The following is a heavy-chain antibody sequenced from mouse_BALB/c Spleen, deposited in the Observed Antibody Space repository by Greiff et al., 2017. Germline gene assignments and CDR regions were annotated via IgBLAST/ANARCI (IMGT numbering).Heavy chain of an antibody. Sequence: EVQGVESGAELVKPGASVKLSCTASGFNIKDTYMHWVKQRPEQGLEWIGRIDPANGNTKYDPKFQGKATITADTSSNTAYLQLSSLTSEDTAVYYCASTGDYAMDYWGQGTSVTVSS. J-gene: IGHJ4*01. CDR3: ASTGDYAMDY. V-gene: IGHV14-3*02. CDR1: GFNIKDTY. CDR2: IDPANGNT. D-gene: IGHD4-1*02.